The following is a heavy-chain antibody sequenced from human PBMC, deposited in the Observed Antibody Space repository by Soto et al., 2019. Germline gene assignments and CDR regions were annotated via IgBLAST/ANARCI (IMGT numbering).Heavy chain of an antibody. D-gene: IGHD6-19*01. V-gene: IGHV4-34*01. Sequence: KPSETLSLTCAVYGGSFSGYYWSWIRQPPGKGLEWIGEINHSGSTNYNPSLKSRVTISVDTTKNQFSLKLSSVTAADTAVYYCARALAVAALDYWGQGTLVTVSS. CDR3: ARALAVAALDY. J-gene: IGHJ4*02. CDR2: INHSGST. CDR1: GGSFSGYY.